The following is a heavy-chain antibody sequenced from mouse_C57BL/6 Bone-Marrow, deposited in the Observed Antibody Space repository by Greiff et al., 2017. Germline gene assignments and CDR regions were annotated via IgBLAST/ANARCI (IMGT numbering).Heavy chain of an antibody. Sequence: QVHVKQSGPGLVQPSQSLSITCTVSGFSLTSYGVHWVRQSPGKGLEWLGVIWSGGSTDYNAAFISRLSISKDNSKSQVFFKMNSLQADDTAIYYCARIALYDGYYGFAYWGQGTLVTVSA. CDR3: ARIALYDGYYGFAY. J-gene: IGHJ3*01. CDR2: IWSGGST. D-gene: IGHD2-3*01. V-gene: IGHV2-2*01. CDR1: GFSLTSYG.